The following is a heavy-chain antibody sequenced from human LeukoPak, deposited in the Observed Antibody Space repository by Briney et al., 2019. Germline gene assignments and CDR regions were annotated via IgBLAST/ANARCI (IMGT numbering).Heavy chain of an antibody. Sequence: ASVKVSCKASGYPFTSYYMHWVRQAPGQGLEWMGIINPSGGSTSYAQKFQGRVTMTSDTSTRTVYMELSSLRSEDTAVYYCARGEVVPAPRFGPWGQGTLVTVSS. D-gene: IGHD2-2*01. J-gene: IGHJ5*02. CDR1: GYPFTSYY. CDR3: ARGEVVPAPRFGP. CDR2: INPSGGST. V-gene: IGHV1-46*03.